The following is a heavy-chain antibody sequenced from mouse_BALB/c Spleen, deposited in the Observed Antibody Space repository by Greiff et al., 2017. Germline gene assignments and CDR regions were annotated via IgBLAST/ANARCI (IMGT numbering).Heavy chain of an antibody. CDR1: GYSFTGYY. Sequence: LVKTGASVKISCKASGYSFTGYYMHWVKQSHGKSLEWIGYISCYNGATSYNQKFKGKATFTVDTSSSTAYMQFNSLTSEDSAVYYCARGRSTMDAMDYWGQGTSVTVSS. CDR3: ARGRSTMDAMDY. V-gene: IGHV1S34*01. CDR2: ISCYNGAT. J-gene: IGHJ4*01. D-gene: IGHD2-1*01.